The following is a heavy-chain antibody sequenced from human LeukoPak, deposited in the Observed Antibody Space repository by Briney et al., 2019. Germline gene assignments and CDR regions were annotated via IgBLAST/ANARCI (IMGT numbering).Heavy chain of an antibody. V-gene: IGHV3-21*04. D-gene: IGHD3/OR15-3a*01. CDR3: ARVRGTGYSYYFDY. CDR1: GFTFSSYS. J-gene: IGHJ4*02. CDR2: ISSSSSYI. Sequence: PGGSLRLSCAASGFTFSSYSMNWVRQAPGKGLEWVSSISSSSSYIYYADSVKGRFTISRDNAKNSLYLQMNSLRAEDTAVYYCARVRGTGYSYYFDYWGQGTLVTVSS.